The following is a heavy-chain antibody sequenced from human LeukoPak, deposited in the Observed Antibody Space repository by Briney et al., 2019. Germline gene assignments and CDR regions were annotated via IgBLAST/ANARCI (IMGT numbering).Heavy chain of an antibody. D-gene: IGHD3-22*01. CDR3: AGLGVVITDDAFDI. CDR2: IYYGAST. V-gene: IGHV4-39*07. J-gene: IGHJ3*02. CDR1: GGSTVSSSYY. Sequence: SETLSLTCTVSGGSTVSSSYYWGWIRQPPGKGLEWIGNIYYGASTYYNPSLKSRVTTSIDSSENQFSLKLSSVTAADTAVYYCAGLGVVITDDAFDIWGQGTMVTVSS.